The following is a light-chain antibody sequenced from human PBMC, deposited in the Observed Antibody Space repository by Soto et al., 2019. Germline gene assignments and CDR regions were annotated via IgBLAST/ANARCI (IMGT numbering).Light chain of an antibody. J-gene: IGKJ1*01. V-gene: IGKV3-11*01. Sequence: EIVMTQFPATLSVSPGERATLSCRASQSVSSNLAWYQQKPGQAPRLIIYDASTRATGIPARFSGSGSGTDFTLTISSLEPEDFAVYYCQQRSNWPRTFGQGTKVDIK. CDR1: QSVSSN. CDR3: QQRSNWPRT. CDR2: DAS.